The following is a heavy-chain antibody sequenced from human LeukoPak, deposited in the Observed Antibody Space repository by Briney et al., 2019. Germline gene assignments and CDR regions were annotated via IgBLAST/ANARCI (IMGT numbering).Heavy chain of an antibody. J-gene: IGHJ4*02. V-gene: IGHV3-23*01. CDR2: ISGSGGST. CDR1: GFTFSSYA. D-gene: IGHD5-12*01. CDR3: AKDRGYSGYDLAGSDY. Sequence: PGGSLRLSCAASGFTFSSYAMSWVRQAPGKGLEWVSAISGSGGSTYYADSVKGRFTISRDNSKNTLYLQMNSLRAEDTAVYYCAKDRGYSGYDLAGSDYWGQGTLVTVSS.